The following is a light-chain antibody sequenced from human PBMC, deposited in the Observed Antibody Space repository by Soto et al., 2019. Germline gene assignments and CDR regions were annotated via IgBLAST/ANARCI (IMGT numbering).Light chain of an antibody. Sequence: EIVMTQSPATLSVSPGERATLSCRASQSVSNNLAWYQQKPGQAPRLLIYGASTRATGIPARFSGSGSGTEFTLTISSLQSEDFAVYYCHQSNDWRTFGQGTKVEIK. CDR2: GAS. CDR1: QSVSNN. V-gene: IGKV3-15*01. J-gene: IGKJ1*01. CDR3: HQSNDWRT.